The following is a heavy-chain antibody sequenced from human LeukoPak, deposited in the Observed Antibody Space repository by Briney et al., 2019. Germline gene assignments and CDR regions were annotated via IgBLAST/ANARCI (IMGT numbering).Heavy chain of an antibody. V-gene: IGHV3-30*18. J-gene: IGHJ4*02. Sequence: GGSLRLSCAASGFTFSSYAMHWVRQAPGKGLEWVALISFDGSNKYYADSVKGRFTISGDNSKNTLFLQMNSLRVEDTAVYYCAKGFAASGWLWFFDYWGQGTLVTVSS. CDR1: GFTFSSYA. CDR2: ISFDGSNK. CDR3: AKGFAASGWLWFFDY. D-gene: IGHD6-19*01.